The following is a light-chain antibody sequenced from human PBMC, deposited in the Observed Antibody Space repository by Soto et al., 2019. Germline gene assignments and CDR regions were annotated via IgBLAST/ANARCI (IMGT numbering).Light chain of an antibody. Sequence: ETVMTQSPVTLSVSPGEGATLSCRASQTINNNLAWYQQKPGQAPRLLIYGASRRATGVPARFSGSGSGTEFTLTISSLQSEDFAVYYCQQYNDRPQTLGQGTKVDNK. CDR2: GAS. CDR1: QTINNN. J-gene: IGKJ1*01. V-gene: IGKV3-15*01. CDR3: QQYNDRPQT.